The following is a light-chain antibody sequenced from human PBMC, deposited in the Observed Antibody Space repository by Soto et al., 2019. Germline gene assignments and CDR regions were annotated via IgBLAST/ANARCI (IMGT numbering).Light chain of an antibody. Sequence: DIVMTQSPDSLAVSLGERATINCKSSQSVLYSSNNKNYLAWYQQKPGQPPKLLIYWASTRESGVPDRCSGSGSGTDFTLTISSLQAEDVAVYYCQQYYSTPNTFGQGTKVENK. CDR3: QQYYSTPNT. V-gene: IGKV4-1*01. J-gene: IGKJ1*01. CDR2: WAS. CDR1: QSVLYSSNNKNY.